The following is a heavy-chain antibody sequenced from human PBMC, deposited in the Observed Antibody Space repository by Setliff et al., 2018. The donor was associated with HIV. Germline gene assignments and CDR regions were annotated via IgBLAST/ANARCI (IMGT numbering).Heavy chain of an antibody. D-gene: IGHD1-1*01. CDR3: TQGWVRY. CDR1: GFTFSDYW. CDR2: IKSKTDGGTI. J-gene: IGHJ4*02. V-gene: IGHV3-15*01. Sequence: GGSLRLSCAASGFTFSDYWMSWVRQAPGEGPEWIGRIKSKTDGGTIDYAAPVKGRFIISRDDSRNTVSLQMNSLKTEDTAIHYCTQGWVRYWGPGSLVTVSS.